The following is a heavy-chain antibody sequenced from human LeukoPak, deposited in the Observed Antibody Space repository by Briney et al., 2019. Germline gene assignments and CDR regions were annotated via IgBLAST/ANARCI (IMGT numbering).Heavy chain of an antibody. CDR3: ARDSSSFHIVVVVAAPDY. D-gene: IGHD2-15*01. V-gene: IGHV3-23*01. Sequence: GGSLRLSCAASGFTFSSYAMSWVRQAPGKGLEWVSAISGSGGSTYYADSVKGRFTISRDNSKNTLYLQMNSLRAEDTAVYYCARDSSSFHIVVVVAAPDYWGQGTLVTVSS. CDR1: GFTFSSYA. CDR2: ISGSGGST. J-gene: IGHJ4*02.